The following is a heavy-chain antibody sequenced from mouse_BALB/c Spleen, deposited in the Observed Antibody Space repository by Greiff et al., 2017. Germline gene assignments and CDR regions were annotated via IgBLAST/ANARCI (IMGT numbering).Heavy chain of an antibody. Sequence: VQLQESGAELAKPGASVKMSCKASGYTFTSYWMHWVKQRPGQGLEWIGYINPSTGYTEYNQKFKDKATLTADKSSSTAYMQLSSLTSEDSAVYYCARLNYGSSYYAMDYWGQGTSVTVSS. CDR2: INPSTGYT. CDR1: GYTFTSYW. J-gene: IGHJ4*01. V-gene: IGHV1-7*01. CDR3: ARLNYGSSYYAMDY. D-gene: IGHD1-1*01.